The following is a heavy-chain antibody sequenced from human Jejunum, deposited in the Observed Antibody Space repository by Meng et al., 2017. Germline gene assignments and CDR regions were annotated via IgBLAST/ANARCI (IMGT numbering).Heavy chain of an antibody. D-gene: IGHD4-11*01. CDR2: ITAGNGNT. CDR3: AREDDYRNYFDY. V-gene: IGHV1-3*01. CDR1: GYTFNNYP. Sequence: QVQLVQSGAEVKRPGASGKVSCKAPGYTFNNYPMHWVRQAPGQRLEWMGRITAGNGNTKYSQKFQGRITISRDTSASTAYMELRSLRSEDTAFYYCAREDDYRNYFDYWGQGTLVTVSS. J-gene: IGHJ4*02.